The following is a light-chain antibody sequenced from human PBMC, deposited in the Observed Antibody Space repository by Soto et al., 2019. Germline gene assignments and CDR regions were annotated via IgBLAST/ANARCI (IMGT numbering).Light chain of an antibody. J-gene: IGKJ1*01. Sequence: EIVMTQSPATLSVSPGERATLSCRASQSVSSDLAWYQQKPGQAHRLLIYGASTRATGIPARFSGSGSGTEFTLTYSSFHSEDFAVYYCQQYNNWPPLTFGQGTKVEIK. CDR3: QQYNNWPPLT. CDR2: GAS. CDR1: QSVSSD. V-gene: IGKV3-15*01.